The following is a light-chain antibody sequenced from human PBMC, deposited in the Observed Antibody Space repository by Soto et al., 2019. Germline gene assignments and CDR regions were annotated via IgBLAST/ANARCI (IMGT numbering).Light chain of an antibody. CDR1: QTVSSK. CDR3: QQYGSSRT. Sequence: EIVLTQSPATLSSSPGERAPLSCRASQTVSSKLAWYQHKPGQAPRLLIYDTSNRATGIPARFSGSGSGTDFTLTISRLEPEDFAVYYCQQYGSSRTFGQGTKVDIK. V-gene: IGKV3-20*01. CDR2: DTS. J-gene: IGKJ1*01.